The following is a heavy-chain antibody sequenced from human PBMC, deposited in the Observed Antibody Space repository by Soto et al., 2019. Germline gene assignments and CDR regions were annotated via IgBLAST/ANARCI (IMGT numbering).Heavy chain of an antibody. J-gene: IGHJ3*02. Sequence: GGSLRLSCSASGFTFSSYAMHWVRQAPGKGLEYVSAISSNGGSTYYADSVKGRFTISRDNSKNTLYLQMSSLRAEDAAVYDCVNRPPPYSSSWYEAFDIWGQGTRVTVSS. CDR2: ISSNGGST. D-gene: IGHD6-13*01. CDR1: GFTFSSYA. V-gene: IGHV3-64D*09. CDR3: VNRPPPYSSSWYEAFDI.